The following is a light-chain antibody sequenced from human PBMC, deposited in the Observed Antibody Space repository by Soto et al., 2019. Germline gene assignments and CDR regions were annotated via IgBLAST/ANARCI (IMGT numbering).Light chain of an antibody. Sequence: QCVLTQPASVSGSAGQSITISCTGTSSDVGGYNYVSWYQQHPGKAPKLMIYDVSNRPSGVSNRFSGSKSGNTASLTISGLQAEDEADYYCSSYTSSSTPGVFGTGTKVTVL. J-gene: IGLJ1*01. V-gene: IGLV2-14*01. CDR1: SSDVGGYNY. CDR3: SSYTSSSTPGV. CDR2: DVS.